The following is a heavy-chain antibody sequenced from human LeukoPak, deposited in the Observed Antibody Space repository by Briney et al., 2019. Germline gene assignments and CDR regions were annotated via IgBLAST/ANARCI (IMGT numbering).Heavy chain of an antibody. D-gene: IGHD5-12*01. CDR1: GFTFSTYA. CDR3: TTWGYSGYDCFDY. V-gene: IGHV3-30*04. CDR2: ISYDGSSK. J-gene: IGHJ4*02. Sequence: GGSLRLSCAASGFTFSTYAMHWVRQAPGKGLEWVAVISYDGSSKYYADSVKGRFTISRDNSKNTLYLQMNSLKTEDTAVYYCTTWGYSGYDCFDYWGQGTLVTVSS.